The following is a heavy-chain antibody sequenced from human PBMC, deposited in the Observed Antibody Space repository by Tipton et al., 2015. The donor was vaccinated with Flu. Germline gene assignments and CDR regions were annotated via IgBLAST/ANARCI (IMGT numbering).Heavy chain of an antibody. Sequence: TLSLTCAVYGYSISSGYFWGWIRQPPGKGLEWIGTIHHRGTTYYNPSLKSRVTMLLDTSKNQFSLRLTSVTAAVTAVYYCARHGEGTFDYWGQGTLVPVSP. CDR2: IHHRGTT. D-gene: IGHD3-10*01. CDR3: ARHGEGTFDY. CDR1: GYSISSGYF. V-gene: IGHV4-38-2*01. J-gene: IGHJ4*02.